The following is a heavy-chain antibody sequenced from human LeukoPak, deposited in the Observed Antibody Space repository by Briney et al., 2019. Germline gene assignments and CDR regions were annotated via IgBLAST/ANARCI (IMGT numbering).Heavy chain of an antibody. J-gene: IGHJ4*02. CDR1: GFTFDDYA. Sequence: GGSLRLSCAASGFTFDDYAMHWVRQAPGKGLEWVSGISWNSGSIGYADSVKGRFTISRDNAKNSLYLQMNSLRAEDTALYYCAKDIRRYSGYRPYYFDYWGQGTLVTVS. CDR3: AKDIRRYSGYRPYYFDY. CDR2: ISWNSGSI. D-gene: IGHD5-12*01. V-gene: IGHV3-9*01.